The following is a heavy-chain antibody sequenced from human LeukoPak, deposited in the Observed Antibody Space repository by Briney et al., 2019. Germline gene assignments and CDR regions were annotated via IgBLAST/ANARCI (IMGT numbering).Heavy chain of an antibody. CDR2: INPNSGGT. CDR1: GYTFTGYY. J-gene: IGHJ4*02. V-gene: IGHV1-2*02. CDR3: ARAPRIAAAGRYFDY. Sequence: ASVKVSCKASGYTFTGYYMHWVRQAPGQGLEWMGWINPNSGGTNYAQKFQGRVTMTRDTSISTAYMELGRLRSDDTAVYYCARAPRIAAAGRYFDYWGQGTLVTVSS. D-gene: IGHD6-13*01.